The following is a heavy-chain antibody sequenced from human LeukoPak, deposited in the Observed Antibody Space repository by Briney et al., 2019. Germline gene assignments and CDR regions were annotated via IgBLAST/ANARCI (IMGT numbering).Heavy chain of an antibody. Sequence: SETLSLTCTVSGGSISSRTYYWGWIRQPPGKGLEWIGTIYYSGTTYYNPSLKSRVTISLDTSKNQFSLKLSSVTAADTAVYYCARGSDSSGYYFTDYWGQGTLVTVSS. D-gene: IGHD3-22*01. V-gene: IGHV4-39*07. J-gene: IGHJ4*02. CDR1: GGSISSRTYY. CDR2: IYYSGTT. CDR3: ARGSDSSGYYFTDY.